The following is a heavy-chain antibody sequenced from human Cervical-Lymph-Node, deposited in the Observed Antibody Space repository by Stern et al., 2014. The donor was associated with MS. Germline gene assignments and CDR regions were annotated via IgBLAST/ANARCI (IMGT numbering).Heavy chain of an antibody. CDR3: ARHPLHMAVTGVDWYFDL. J-gene: IGHJ2*01. Sequence: VQLVESGGGLVQPGRSLRLSCAGSGFTFDEYAIHWVRQAPGKGLEWVSGITWNNVVIGYADSVKGRFTISREHDKNSLFLQMNNLRPEDTALYFCARHPLHMAVTGVDWYFDLWGRGSLVTVSS. D-gene: IGHD6-19*01. CDR1: GFTFDEYA. V-gene: IGHV3-9*01. CDR2: ITWNNVVI.